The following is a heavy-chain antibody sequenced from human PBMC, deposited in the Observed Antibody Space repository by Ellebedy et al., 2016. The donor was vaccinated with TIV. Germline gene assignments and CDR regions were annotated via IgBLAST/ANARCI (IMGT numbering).Heavy chain of an antibody. J-gene: IGHJ3*02. CDR3: ATSDLNCGPDAFDI. D-gene: IGHD7-27*01. Sequence: GESLKISCAATGFSVSSMYMGWVRQPQGKGLERVSDIYRGGSQDYADTVKGRFTISRDNSKNTLYLQMDSLRAEDTAVYYCATSDLNCGPDAFDIWGQGTMVTVSS. CDR1: GFSVSSMY. V-gene: IGHV3-66*01. CDR2: IYRGGSQ.